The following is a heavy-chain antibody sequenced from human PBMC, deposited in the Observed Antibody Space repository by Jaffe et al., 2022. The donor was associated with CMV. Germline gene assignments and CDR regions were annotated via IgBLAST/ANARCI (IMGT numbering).Heavy chain of an antibody. V-gene: IGHV4-31*03. J-gene: IGHJ3*02. CDR2: IYYSGST. D-gene: IGHD3-22*01. CDR3: ARGGVADYYDSSGIPSWAFDI. Sequence: QVQLQESGPGLVKPSQTLSLTCTVSGGSISSGGYYWSWIRQHPGKGLEWIGYIYYSGSTYYNPSLKSRVTISVDTSKNQFSLKLSSVTAADTAVYYCARGGVADYYDSSGIPSWAFDIWGQGTMVTVSS. CDR1: GGSISSGGYY.